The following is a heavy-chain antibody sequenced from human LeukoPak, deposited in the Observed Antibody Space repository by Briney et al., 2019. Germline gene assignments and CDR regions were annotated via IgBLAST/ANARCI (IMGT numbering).Heavy chain of an antibody. CDR2: INNHGSET. CDR1: GFTFSDYW. J-gene: IGHJ4*02. D-gene: IGHD5-24*01. V-gene: IGHV3-7*01. Sequence: GGSLRLSCAASGFTFSDYWMTWVRQTPGKGLERVANINNHGSETYYVDSVRGRFTISRDNAKNSLYLQMNSLRDDDTAVYFCTRDQGWQQFDSWGQGTLVTVSS. CDR3: TRDQGWQQFDS.